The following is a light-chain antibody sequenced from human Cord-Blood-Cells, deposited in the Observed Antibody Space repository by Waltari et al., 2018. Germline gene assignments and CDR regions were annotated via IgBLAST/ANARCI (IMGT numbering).Light chain of an antibody. V-gene: IGLV2-14*01. CDR2: DGS. CDR3: SSYTSSSTYV. J-gene: IGLJ1*01. Sequence: QSALTQPASVSGSPGQSITISCTGTSSDVGGYNYVSWYQQHPGKAPNLMIYDGSNRPSWVSNRFSGSKSGNTASLTISGLQAEDEADYYCSSYTSSSTYVFGTGTKVTVL. CDR1: SSDVGGYNY.